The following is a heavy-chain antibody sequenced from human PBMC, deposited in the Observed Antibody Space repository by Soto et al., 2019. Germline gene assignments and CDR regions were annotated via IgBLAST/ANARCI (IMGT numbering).Heavy chain of an antibody. CDR1: GFTFSSYA. D-gene: IGHD3-16*01. Sequence: QVQLVESGGGVVQPGRSLRLSCAASGFTFSSYAMHWVRQAPGKGLEWVAVISYDGSNKYYADSVKGRFTISRDNSKNTLYLQMNSLRAEDTAVYYCARPGGRVYYYYGMDVWGQGTTVTVSS. J-gene: IGHJ6*02. CDR3: ARPGGRVYYYYGMDV. V-gene: IGHV3-30-3*01. CDR2: ISYDGSNK.